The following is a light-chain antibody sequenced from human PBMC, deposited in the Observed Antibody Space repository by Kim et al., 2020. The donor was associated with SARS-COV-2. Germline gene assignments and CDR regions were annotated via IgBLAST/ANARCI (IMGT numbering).Light chain of an antibody. CDR1: NIGSKR. CDR2: YDS. CDR3: QVWDSSSDHL. Sequence: SYELTQPPSVSVAPGKTARITCGGNNIGSKRVHWYQQKPGQAPVLVIYYDSDRPSGIPERFSGSNSGNTATLTISRVEAGDEADYYCQVWDSSSDHLFGT. J-gene: IGLJ1*01. V-gene: IGLV3-21*04.